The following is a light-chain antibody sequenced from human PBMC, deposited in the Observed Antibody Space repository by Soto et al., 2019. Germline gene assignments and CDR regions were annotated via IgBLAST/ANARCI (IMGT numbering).Light chain of an antibody. CDR3: QQRDWPWT. J-gene: IGKJ1*01. V-gene: IGKV3-11*01. Sequence: EVVLTQSPATLSLSPGERATLSCRASQSVGNFLAWYQQKPGQAPRLLIYDASNRATGIPARFSGSGSGTDFTLTISSLEPEDFAVYYCQQRDWPWTCGLGTKVEIK. CDR1: QSVGNF. CDR2: DAS.